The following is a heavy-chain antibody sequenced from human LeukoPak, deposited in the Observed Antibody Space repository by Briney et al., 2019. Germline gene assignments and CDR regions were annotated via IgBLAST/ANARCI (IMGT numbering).Heavy chain of an antibody. CDR1: GYTFTGYY. V-gene: IGHV1-2*06. CDR2: INPNSGGT. J-gene: IGHJ4*02. CDR3: ARGPLMGELLPAYYFDY. Sequence: ASVKVSCKASGYTFTGYYMHWVRQAPGQGLEWMGRINPNSGGTNYAQKFQGRVTMTRDTSISTAYMELSRLRSDDTAVYYCARGPLMGELLPAYYFDYWGQGTLVTVSS. D-gene: IGHD1-26*01.